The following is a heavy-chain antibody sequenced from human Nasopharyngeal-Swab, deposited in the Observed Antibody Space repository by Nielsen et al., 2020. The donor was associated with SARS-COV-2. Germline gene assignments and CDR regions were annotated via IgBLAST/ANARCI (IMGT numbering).Heavy chain of an antibody. CDR1: GGSVSSGSYY. CDR2: IYYSGSA. J-gene: IGHJ6*03. Sequence: SETLSLTCTVSGGSVSSGSYYWSWIRQPPGKGLEWIGYIYYSGSANYNPSLKSRVTISVDKSKNQFSLKLSSVTAADTAIYYCTRPYYYYMDVWGKGTTVTVSS. V-gene: IGHV4-61*01. CDR3: TRPYYYYMDV.